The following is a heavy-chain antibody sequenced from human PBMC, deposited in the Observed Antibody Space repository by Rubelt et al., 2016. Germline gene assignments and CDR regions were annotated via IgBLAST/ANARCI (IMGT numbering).Heavy chain of an antibody. D-gene: IGHD3-22*01. Sequence: EVQLLESGGGLVQPGGSLRLSCVASGFTFGAYAMTWVRQAPGQGLQWVSGIGDSGTTTHYAPSVKGRFTISRDNSKNTLYLQMNSLRAEDTAVYYCAKDKIAHYYDSSPLDYWGQGTLVTVSS. V-gene: IGHV3-23*01. CDR2: IGDSGTTT. CDR3: AKDKIAHYYDSSPLDY. J-gene: IGHJ4*02. CDR1: GFTFGAYA.